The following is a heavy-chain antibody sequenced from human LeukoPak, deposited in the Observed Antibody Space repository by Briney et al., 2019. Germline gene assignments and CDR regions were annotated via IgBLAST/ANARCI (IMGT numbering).Heavy chain of an antibody. J-gene: IGHJ6*02. CDR2: IGTAGDT. D-gene: IGHD4-23*01. V-gene: IGHV3-13*01. CDR3: ARAGGNKKDYYYGMDV. CDR1: GFTFSSYD. Sequence: TGGSLRLSCAASGFTFSSYDMHWVRQATGKGLEWVSAIGTAGDTYYPGSVKGRFTISRENAKNSLYLRMNSLRAGDTAVYYCARAGGNKKDYYYGMDVWGQGTTVTVSS.